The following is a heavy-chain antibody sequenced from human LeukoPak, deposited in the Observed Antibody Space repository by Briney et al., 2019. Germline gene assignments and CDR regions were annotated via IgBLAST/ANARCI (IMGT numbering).Heavy chain of an antibody. CDR2: IYSGGST. CDR3: ARSIGHVWGSYRPPAFDP. J-gene: IGHJ5*02. V-gene: IGHV3-66*01. CDR1: GFTVSGNY. D-gene: IGHD3-16*02. Sequence: GGSLRLSCAASGFTVSGNYMSWVRQAPGKGLEWVSVIYSGGSTYYADSVKGRFTISRDNSKNTLYLQMNSLRAEDTAVYYCARSIGHVWGSYRPPAFDPWGQGTLVTVSS.